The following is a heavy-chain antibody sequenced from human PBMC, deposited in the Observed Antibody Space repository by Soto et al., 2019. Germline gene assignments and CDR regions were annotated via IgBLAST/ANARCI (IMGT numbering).Heavy chain of an antibody. CDR3: XXXXXXXXXXWSHSPYYYYGMDV. D-gene: IGHD3-3*01. Sequence: QVQLVQSGAEVKKPGASVKVSCKASGYTFTSYGISWVRQAPGQGLEWMGWISAYNGNTNYAQKLQGRVTMTTDTAXSXAYMELRXXXXDXXXXXXXXXXXXXXXXXWSHSPYYYYGMDVXXXGXXVTVSX. V-gene: IGHV1-18*01. CDR1: GYTFTSYG. CDR2: ISAYNGNT. J-gene: IGHJ6*04.